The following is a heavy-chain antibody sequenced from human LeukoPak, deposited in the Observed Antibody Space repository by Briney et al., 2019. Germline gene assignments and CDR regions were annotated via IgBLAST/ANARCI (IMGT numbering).Heavy chain of an antibody. CDR1: GFTFSTYW. CDR3: VSSWTIGY. D-gene: IGHD3/OR15-3a*01. CDR2: IKQDGSQK. Sequence: PGGSLRLSCAASGFTFSTYWMNWVWQAPGKGLEWVANIKQDGSQKNYVDSVKGRFTTSRDNAKNSLYLQMDSLRVEDTAVYYCVSSWTIGYWGQGTLVTVSS. V-gene: IGHV3-7*01. J-gene: IGHJ4*02.